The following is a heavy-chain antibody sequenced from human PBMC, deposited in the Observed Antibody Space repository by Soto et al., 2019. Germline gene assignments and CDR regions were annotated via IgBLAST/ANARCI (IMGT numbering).Heavy chain of an antibody. CDR2: IYYSGST. Sequence: PSDTLSLTCTVSGGSISSYYWSWIRQPPGKGLEWIGYIYYSGSTNYNPSLKSRVTISVDTSKNQFSLKLSSVTAADTAVYYCARAPLWFGDQSYFDHWGQGTLVTVSS. CDR3: ARAPLWFGDQSYFDH. J-gene: IGHJ4*02. V-gene: IGHV4-59*01. CDR1: GGSISSYY. D-gene: IGHD3-10*01.